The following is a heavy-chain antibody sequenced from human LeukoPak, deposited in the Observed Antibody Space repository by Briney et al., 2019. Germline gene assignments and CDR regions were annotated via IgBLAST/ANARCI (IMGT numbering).Heavy chain of an antibody. CDR3: ARTFGNILTGYYPDY. V-gene: IGHV1-2*02. D-gene: IGHD3-9*01. CDR1: GYTFTGYY. CDR2: INPNSGGT. J-gene: IGHJ4*02. Sequence: ASVKVSCKASGYTFTGYYMHWVRQAPGQGLEWMGWINPNSGGTNYAQKFQGRVTMTRDTSISTAYMELSRLRSDDTAVYHCARTFGNILTGYYPDYWGQGTLVTVSS.